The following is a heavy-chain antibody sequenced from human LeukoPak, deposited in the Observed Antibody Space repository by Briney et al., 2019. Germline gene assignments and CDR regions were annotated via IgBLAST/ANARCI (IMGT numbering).Heavy chain of an antibody. CDR3: ARSPGIAVAGTQGYYYYGMDV. Sequence: ASVKVSCKASGYTFTGYYMHWVRQAPGQGLEWMGWINPNSGGTNYAQKFQGRVTMTRDTSISTAYMELSRLRSDDTAVYYCARSPGIAVAGTQGYYYYGMDVWGQGTTVTVSS. V-gene: IGHV1-2*02. CDR2: INPNSGGT. D-gene: IGHD6-19*01. CDR1: GYTFTGYY. J-gene: IGHJ6*02.